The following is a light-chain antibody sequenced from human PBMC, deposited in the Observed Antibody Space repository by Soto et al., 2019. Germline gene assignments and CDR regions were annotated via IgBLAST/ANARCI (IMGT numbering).Light chain of an antibody. J-gene: IGLJ3*02. Sequence: QSALTQPASVSGSPGQSITISCTGTSSDVGAYNYVSWYQQHPGKAPKLMICEVTNRPSGVSNRFSGSKSGNTASLTISGLQAEDEAVYHCTSYTTSSTGVFGGGTQLTVL. CDR1: SSDVGAYNY. V-gene: IGLV2-14*01. CDR3: TSYTTSSTGV. CDR2: EVT.